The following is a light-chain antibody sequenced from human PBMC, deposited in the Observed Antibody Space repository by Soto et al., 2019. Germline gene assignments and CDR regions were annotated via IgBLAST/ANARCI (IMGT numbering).Light chain of an antibody. J-gene: IGLJ2*01. CDR3: SSYTSANTIE. V-gene: IGLV2-14*03. CDR2: DVN. CDR1: SSDVGAYNY. Sequence: ALTQPASVSGSPGQSIAISCIGTSSDVGAYNYVSWYQQYPGKAPKLIVYDVNLRPSGVSDRFSGSKSGNTASLTISGLQAEDEADYYCSSYTSANTIEIGGGTKLTVL.